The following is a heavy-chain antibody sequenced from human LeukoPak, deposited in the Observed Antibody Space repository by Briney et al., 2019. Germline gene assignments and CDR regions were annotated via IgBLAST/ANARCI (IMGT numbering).Heavy chain of an antibody. D-gene: IGHD6-19*01. V-gene: IGHV5-51*01. Sequence: GESLKISCKASGYIFTNYWIGWVRQMPGKGLEWMGIIYPRDSDTRYSPSFQGQVTISADKSISTAYLQWSSLKPSDTAIYYRARQAGSFIAVAGLHPWGQGTLVTVSS. CDR3: ARQAGSFIAVAGLHP. CDR1: GYIFTNYW. J-gene: IGHJ5*02. CDR2: IYPRDSDT.